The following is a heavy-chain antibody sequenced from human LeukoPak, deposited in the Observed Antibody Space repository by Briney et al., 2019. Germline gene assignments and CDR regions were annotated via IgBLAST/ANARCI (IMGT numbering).Heavy chain of an antibody. CDR3: ARTPGITVAGRFFDY. Sequence: ASETLSLTCTVSGXSINNYYWSWIRQPAGKGLEWIGRIYSSGNTDDNPSLKSRVTMSVDTSKNQFSLHLRFVTAADTALYYCARTPGITVAGRFFDYRGQGIQVTVSS. J-gene: IGHJ4*02. V-gene: IGHV4-4*07. CDR1: GXSINNYY. D-gene: IGHD6-19*01. CDR2: IYSSGNT.